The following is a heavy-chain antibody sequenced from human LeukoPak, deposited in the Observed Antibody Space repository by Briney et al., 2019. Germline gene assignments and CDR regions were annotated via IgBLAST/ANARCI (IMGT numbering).Heavy chain of an antibody. CDR3: AKDVLSFFDYLPTHGLDS. D-gene: IGHD3/OR15-3a*01. J-gene: IGHJ4*02. CDR2: ISGGGEST. CDR1: GVTFSKYA. Sequence: PGGSLRLSCAASGVTFSKYAMTWVRQAPGKGLDWVSTISGGGESTYYADSVKGRFTISRDNSQNMMFLQMKSLRAEDTAVYYCAKDVLSFFDYLPTHGLDSWGQGIVVTVSS. V-gene: IGHV3-23*01.